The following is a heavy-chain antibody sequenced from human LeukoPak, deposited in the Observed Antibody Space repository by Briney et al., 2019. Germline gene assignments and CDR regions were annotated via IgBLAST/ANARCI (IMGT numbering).Heavy chain of an antibody. J-gene: IGHJ4*02. CDR2: SYFTGNP. CDR1: GSISSYY. D-gene: IGHD4-23*01. CDR3: AGPGSTVAWASFDY. Sequence: PSETLSLTCIVSGSISSYYWTWIRQPPGKGLEWIGHSYFTGNPNYNPSLKSRVTISVDPPKNQFSLKLTSVTGADTAVYYCAGPGSTVAWASFDYWGQGILVTVSS. V-gene: IGHV4-59*08.